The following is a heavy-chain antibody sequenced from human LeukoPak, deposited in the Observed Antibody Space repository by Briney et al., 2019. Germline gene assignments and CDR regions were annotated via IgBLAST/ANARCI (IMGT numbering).Heavy chain of an antibody. CDR2: IYYSGST. V-gene: IGHV4-61*01. D-gene: IGHD3-3*01. J-gene: IGHJ3*02. CDR3: ASGRKHYDFWSGYWGAFDI. Sequence: PSETLSLTCTVSGGSVSSGSYYWSWIRQPPGKGLEWIGYIYYSGSTNYNPSLKSRVTISVDTSKNQFSLKLSSVTAADTAVYYCASGRKHYDFWSGYWGAFDIWGQGTMVTVSS. CDR1: GGSVSSGSYY.